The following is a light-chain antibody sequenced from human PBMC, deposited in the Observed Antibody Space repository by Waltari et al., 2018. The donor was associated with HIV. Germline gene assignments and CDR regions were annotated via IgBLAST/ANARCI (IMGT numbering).Light chain of an antibody. CDR2: QDF. Sequence: HVLGQPLAVSVYPGHTASITCLGARLGDQYFYWYQQKPGQSPVLVISQDFRRPSGIPERFSGSNSGNTATLTISGTQAIDEADYYCQAWDSSTTSAVFGGGTKLTVL. CDR3: QAWDSSTTSAV. V-gene: IGLV3-1*01. J-gene: IGLJ2*01. CDR1: RLGDQY.